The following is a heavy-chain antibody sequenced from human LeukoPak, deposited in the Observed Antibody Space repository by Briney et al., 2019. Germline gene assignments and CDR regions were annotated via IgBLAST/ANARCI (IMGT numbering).Heavy chain of an antibody. Sequence: ASVKVSCKASGYTFTTYNINWVRQPPGQGLEWMGWISGYNGNTNYAQKLQGRVTMNTDTYTSTDYMELRSLKSDDTAVYYCASLKNYYDSSGYLVTDAFDIWGQGTMVTVSS. CDR3: ASLKNYYDSSGYLVTDAFDI. J-gene: IGHJ3*02. CDR1: GYTFTTYN. V-gene: IGHV1-18*01. D-gene: IGHD3-22*01. CDR2: ISGYNGNT.